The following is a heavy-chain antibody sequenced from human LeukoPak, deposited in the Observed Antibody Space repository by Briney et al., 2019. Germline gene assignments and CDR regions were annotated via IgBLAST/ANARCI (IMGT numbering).Heavy chain of an antibody. V-gene: IGHV4-59*08. Sequence: SETLSLTCSVCGGSINCYYWRWLRQPRGRGLGWIGYIHYSESSNSNPSLKSRATISVDTSKNQPSLKLSSVTAADTAVYYCARRYNTGWRFDYGGQATLVTAS. CDR2: IHYSESS. D-gene: IGHD6-19*01. CDR1: GGSINCYY. CDR3: ARRYNTGWRFDY. J-gene: IGHJ4*02.